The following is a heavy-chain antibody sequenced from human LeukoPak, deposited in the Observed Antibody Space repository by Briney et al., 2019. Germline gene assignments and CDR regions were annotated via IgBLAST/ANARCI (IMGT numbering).Heavy chain of an antibody. V-gene: IGHV3-7*01. CDR2: IKQDGSEK. J-gene: IGHJ3*01. Sequence: GSLRLSCAASGFTFSSYWMSWVRQAPGKGLEWVANIKQDGSEKYYVDSVKGRFTISRDNAKNSLYLQMNSLRAEDTAVYYCASLKNSGWGNAFHFWGQGTMLTVSS. D-gene: IGHD6-19*01. CDR3: ASLKNSGWGNAFHF. CDR1: GFTFSSYW.